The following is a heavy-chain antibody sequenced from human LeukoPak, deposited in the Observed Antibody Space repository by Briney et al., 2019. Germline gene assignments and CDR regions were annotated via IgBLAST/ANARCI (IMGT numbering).Heavy chain of an antibody. CDR3: ARAERSSWYRSFDY. D-gene: IGHD6-13*01. V-gene: IGHV4-4*02. Sequence: SGTLSLTCAVSGGSISSSNWWSWVRQPRGKGLEWIGEIYHSGSTNYNPSLKSRVTISVDKSKNQFSLKLSSVTAADTAVYYCARAERSSWYRSFDYWGQGTLVTVSS. CDR2: IYHSGST. J-gene: IGHJ4*02. CDR1: GGSISSSNW.